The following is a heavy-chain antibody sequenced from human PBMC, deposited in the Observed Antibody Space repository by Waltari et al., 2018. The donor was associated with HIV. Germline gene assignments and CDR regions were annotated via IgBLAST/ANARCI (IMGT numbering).Heavy chain of an antibody. CDR2: IYTSGST. CDR3: ARGTYYYDSSGHDAFDI. J-gene: IGHJ3*02. Sequence: QVQLQESGPGLVKPSETLSLTCTVSGGSLSRYYWRWIRQPAGKGLEWIGRIYTSGSTNYNPSLKSRVTMSVDTSKNQFSLKLSSVTAADTAVYYCARGTYYYDSSGHDAFDIWGQGTMVTVSS. V-gene: IGHV4-4*07. D-gene: IGHD3-22*01. CDR1: GGSLSRYY.